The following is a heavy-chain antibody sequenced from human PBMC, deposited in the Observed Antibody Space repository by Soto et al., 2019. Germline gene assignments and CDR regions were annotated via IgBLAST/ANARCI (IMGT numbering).Heavy chain of an antibody. CDR1: GVSISSGGYY. CDR2: IYYSGST. CDR3: ARGRPDDYGDPDYFDY. V-gene: IGHV4-31*03. D-gene: IGHD4-17*01. Sequence: QVQLQESGPGLVKPSQTLSLTCNVSGVSISSGGYYWSWIRQHPAKGLEWIGHIYYSGSTYYNPSLKSRVTISVDTSKNPFSLKLGSVTAADTAVYYCARGRPDDYGDPDYFDYWGQGALVTVSS. J-gene: IGHJ4*02.